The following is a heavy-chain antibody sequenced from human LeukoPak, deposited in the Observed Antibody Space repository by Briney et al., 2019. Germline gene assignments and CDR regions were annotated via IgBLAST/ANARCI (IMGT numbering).Heavy chain of an antibody. CDR1: GGSISSGGYY. CDR3: AREGHAWEKYYDSRGRTFDY. CDR2: IYYSGST. V-gene: IGHV4-31*03. Sequence: SETLSLTCTVSGGSISSGGYYWSWIRQHPGKGLEWIGYIYYSGSTYYNPSLKSRVTISVDTSKNQFSLKLSSVTAADTAVYYCAREGHAWEKYYDSRGRTFDYWGQGTLVTVSS. D-gene: IGHD3-22*01. J-gene: IGHJ4*02.